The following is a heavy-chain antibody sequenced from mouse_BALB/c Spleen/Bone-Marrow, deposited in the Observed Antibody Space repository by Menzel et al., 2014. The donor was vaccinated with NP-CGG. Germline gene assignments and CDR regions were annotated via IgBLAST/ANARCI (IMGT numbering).Heavy chain of an antibody. D-gene: IGHD2-10*02. Sequence: EVQGVESGGGLVQPGHSLILSCATSGFTFSDFYMEWVRQPPGKRLEWIAASRNKAKYYTTEYSASVKGRFIVSRDTSQSVLYLQMNALRAEDTAIYYCARDVGYGNYFVYWGQGTLVTVSA. J-gene: IGHJ3*01. CDR1: GFTFSDFY. V-gene: IGHV7-1*02. CDR2: SRNKAKYYTT. CDR3: ARDVGYGNYFVY.